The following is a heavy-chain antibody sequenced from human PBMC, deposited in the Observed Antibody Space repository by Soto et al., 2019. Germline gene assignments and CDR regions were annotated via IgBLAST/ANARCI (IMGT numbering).Heavy chain of an antibody. J-gene: IGHJ1*01. D-gene: IGHD3-22*01. V-gene: IGHV1-69*13. CDR3: AMLGGYYYKSAPPYFQH. CDR2: IIPIFGTA. CDR1: GGTFSSYA. Sequence: SVKVSCKASGGTFSSYAISWVRQAPGQGLEWMGGIIPIFGTANYAQKFQGRVTITADESTSTAYMELSSLRSEDTAVYHCAMLGGYYYKSAPPYFQHWGQGTLVTVSS.